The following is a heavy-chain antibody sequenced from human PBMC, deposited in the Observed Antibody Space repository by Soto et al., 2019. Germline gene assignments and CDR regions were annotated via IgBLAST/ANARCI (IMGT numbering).Heavy chain of an antibody. J-gene: IGHJ3*02. CDR1: GYTFTGYY. V-gene: IGHV1-2*04. Sequence: QVQLVQSGAEVKKPGASVKVSCKASGYTFTGYYMHWVRQAPGQGLEWMGWINPNSGGTNYAQKFQGWVTMTRDTSISTAYMELSRLRSDDTAVYYCARVGAVRILGGMTTVTDDAFDIWGQGTMVTVSS. D-gene: IGHD4-17*01. CDR2: INPNSGGT. CDR3: ARVGAVRILGGMTTVTDDAFDI.